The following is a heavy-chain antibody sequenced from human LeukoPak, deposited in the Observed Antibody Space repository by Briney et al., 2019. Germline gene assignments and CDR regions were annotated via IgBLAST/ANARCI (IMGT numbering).Heavy chain of an antibody. D-gene: IGHD2-15*01. V-gene: IGHV3-23*01. Sequence: GGSLRLSCAASGFTFTTYGMIWVRQAPGKGLEWVLGISGSGSNTYYADSAKGRFTSSRDNSQNTLYLQMNSLRAEDTAIYYCAKGCSGGGCFSRDRYFHHWGQGTLVTVSS. CDR1: GFTFTTYG. J-gene: IGHJ1*01. CDR3: AKGCSGGGCFSRDRYFHH. CDR2: ISGSGSNT.